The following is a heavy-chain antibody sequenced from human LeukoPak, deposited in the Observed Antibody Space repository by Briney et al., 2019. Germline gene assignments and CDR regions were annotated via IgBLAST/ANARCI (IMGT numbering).Heavy chain of an antibody. CDR3: ARDPRRGDFDL. V-gene: IGHV4-59*01. CDR1: GGSISTYY. CDR2: IHYSGST. J-gene: IGHJ2*01. Sequence: SETLSFTCTVSGGSISTYYWSWIRQSPGKGLEWIGYIHYSGSTNYNPSLKSRVTISVDTSKNQFSLKLSSVTAADTAVYYCARDPRRGDFDLWGRGTLVTVSS.